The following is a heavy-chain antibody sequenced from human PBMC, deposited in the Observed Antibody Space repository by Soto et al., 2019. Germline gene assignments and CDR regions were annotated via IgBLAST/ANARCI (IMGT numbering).Heavy chain of an antibody. CDR1: GYSFSSSA. Sequence: QVQLVQSGAEVKKPGASVKVSCKVSGYSFSSSAMHWVRQAPGQRPEWVGWINAGNGKTKYSQNFQGRVTITRDPSASTGYMELSSLRSEDTAVYYCATPREKHSDSMYYFDYWGQGTLVTVSS. CDR2: INAGNGKT. J-gene: IGHJ4*02. CDR3: ATPREKHSDSMYYFDY. V-gene: IGHV1-3*01. D-gene: IGHD2-21*01.